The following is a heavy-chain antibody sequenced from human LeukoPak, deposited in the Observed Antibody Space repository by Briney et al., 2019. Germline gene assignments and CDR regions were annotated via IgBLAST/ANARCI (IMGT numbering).Heavy chain of an antibody. CDR2: ISSSSSTI. CDR3: AKLTYHDFWSGFYYFDY. Sequence: SXXASGFTFSSYXMNWXRQAPGKXXXXXSYISSSSSTIYYADSVKGRFTISRDNSKNTLYLQMNSLRAEDTAVYYCAKLTYHDFWSGFYYFDYWGQGTLVTVSS. V-gene: IGHV3-48*01. J-gene: IGHJ4*02. D-gene: IGHD3-3*01. CDR1: GFTFSSYX.